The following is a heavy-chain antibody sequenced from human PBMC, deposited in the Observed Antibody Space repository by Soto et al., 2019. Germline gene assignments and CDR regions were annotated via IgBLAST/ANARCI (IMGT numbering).Heavy chain of an antibody. V-gene: IGHV3-30*18. Sequence: GGSLRLSCAASGFTFSSYGMHWVRQAPGKGLEWVAVISYDGSNKYYADSVKGRFTISRDNSKNTLYLQMNSLRAEGTAVYYCAKDYYGSPWGQGTLVTVSS. CDR2: ISYDGSNK. J-gene: IGHJ5*02. CDR3: AKDYYGSP. CDR1: GFTFSSYG. D-gene: IGHD3-10*01.